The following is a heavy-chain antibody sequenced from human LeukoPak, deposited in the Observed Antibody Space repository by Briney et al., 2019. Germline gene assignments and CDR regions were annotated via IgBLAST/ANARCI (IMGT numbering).Heavy chain of an antibody. Sequence: PSETLSLTYTVSGGSISSSSYYWGWIRQPPGKGLEWIGSIYYSGSTYYNPSLKSRVTISVDTSKNQFSLKLSSVTAADTAVYYCARVGFRSSWYYFDYWGQGTLVTVSS. CDR2: IYYSGST. V-gene: IGHV4-39*07. CDR1: GGSISSSSYY. CDR3: ARVGFRSSWYYFDY. D-gene: IGHD6-13*01. J-gene: IGHJ4*02.